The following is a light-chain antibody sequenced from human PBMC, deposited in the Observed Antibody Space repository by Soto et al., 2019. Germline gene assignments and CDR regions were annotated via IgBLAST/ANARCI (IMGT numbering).Light chain of an antibody. V-gene: IGLV2-14*01. CDR3: VSYTTSASYV. Sequence: QSALTQPASVSGSPGQSITISCTATSSDVGNYIFVSWYRQHPGKAPKLMIYDINNRPSGVSNRFSGSKSGNTASLTISGLQAEDEADYYCVSYTTSASYVFGNGTKVTVL. J-gene: IGLJ1*01. CDR2: DIN. CDR1: SSDVGNYIF.